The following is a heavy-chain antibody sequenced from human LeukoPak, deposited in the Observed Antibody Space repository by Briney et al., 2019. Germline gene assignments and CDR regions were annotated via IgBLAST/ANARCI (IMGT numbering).Heavy chain of an antibody. Sequence: GGSLRLSCAASGLTVSNNAMTWVRLAPGKGLEWVSSLSRSGSAPCYDCAVKGRFTISRDNSKNTLYLRMNRLRAEDTAVYYCAKDRTPYSRSGGYYLGAFDIWGHGTLVTVSS. D-gene: IGHD3-10*01. CDR2: LSRSGSAP. CDR3: AKDRTPYSRSGGYYLGAFDI. CDR1: GLTVSNNA. J-gene: IGHJ3*02. V-gene: IGHV3-23*01.